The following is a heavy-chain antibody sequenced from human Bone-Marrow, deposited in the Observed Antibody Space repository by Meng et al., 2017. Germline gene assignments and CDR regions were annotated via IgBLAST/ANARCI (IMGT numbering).Heavy chain of an antibody. J-gene: IGHJ4*02. CDR1: GGSISSIDW. CDR2: IYHGGDT. D-gene: IGHD6-19*01. CDR3: ASWIYSCGWQ. V-gene: IGHV4/OR15-8*02. Sequence: QVQLQVSGPGLVKPSGTLSLPCVVSGGSISSIDWWSWVRQPPGKGLGWIGEIYHGGDTNYNPSLKSRVTIAIDRSKNQFSLKLSSVTAADTAVYYCASWIYSCGWQWGQGTLVTVSS.